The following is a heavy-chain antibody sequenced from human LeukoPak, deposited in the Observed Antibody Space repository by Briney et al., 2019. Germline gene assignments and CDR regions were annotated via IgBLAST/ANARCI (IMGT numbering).Heavy chain of an antibody. CDR2: ISYDGSNK. V-gene: IGHV3-30-3*01. CDR1: GFTFSSYA. CDR3: ASHFSSSHYYYYGMDV. J-gene: IGHJ6*02. D-gene: IGHD6-13*01. Sequence: GGSLRLSCAASGFTFSSYAMHWVRQAPGKGLEWVAVISYDGSNKYYADSVKGRFTISRDNSKNTLYLQMNSLRAEDTAVYYCASHFSSSHYYYYGMDVRGQGTTVTVSS.